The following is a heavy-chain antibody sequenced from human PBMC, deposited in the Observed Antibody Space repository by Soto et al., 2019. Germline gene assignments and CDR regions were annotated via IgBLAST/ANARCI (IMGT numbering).Heavy chain of an antibody. Sequence: GGSLRLSCAASGFTFEDYAMHWVRQAPGKGLEWVSGINYNSGTIGYADSVKGRFTISRDNAKNSLYLQMNSLRAEDTALYYCAKADCSSTSCSGDYWGQGTLVTVSS. J-gene: IGHJ4*02. CDR2: INYNSGTI. CDR3: AKADCSSTSCSGDY. V-gene: IGHV3-9*01. D-gene: IGHD2-2*01. CDR1: GFTFEDYA.